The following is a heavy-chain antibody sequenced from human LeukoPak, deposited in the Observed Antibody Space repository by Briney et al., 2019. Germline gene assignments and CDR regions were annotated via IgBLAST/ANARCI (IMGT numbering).Heavy chain of an antibody. CDR3: ARHEYSGSYYGLSWFDP. J-gene: IGHJ5*02. CDR1: GGSISSSGYY. Sequence: SETLSLTCTVSGGSISSSGYYWGWIRQPPGKGLEWIASIYYSGSTYYNPSLKSRVTISVDTSKSQLSLKLSSLTAADTAVYYCARHEYSGSYYGLSWFDPWGQGTLVAVSS. CDR2: IYYSGST. V-gene: IGHV4-39*01. D-gene: IGHD1-26*01.